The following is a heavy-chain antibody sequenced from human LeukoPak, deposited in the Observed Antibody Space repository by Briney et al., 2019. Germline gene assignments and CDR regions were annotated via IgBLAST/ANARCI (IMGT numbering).Heavy chain of an antibody. J-gene: IGHJ5*02. Sequence: AGGSLRLSCAASGFTFDDYAMHWVRQAPGKGLEWVSGISWNSGSIGYADSVKGRFTISRDNAKNSLYLQMNSLRAEDMALYYCAKAGRGKWELPDWFDPWGQGTLVTVSS. CDR2: ISWNSGSI. CDR3: AKAGRGKWELPDWFDP. CDR1: GFTFDDYA. D-gene: IGHD1-26*01. V-gene: IGHV3-9*03.